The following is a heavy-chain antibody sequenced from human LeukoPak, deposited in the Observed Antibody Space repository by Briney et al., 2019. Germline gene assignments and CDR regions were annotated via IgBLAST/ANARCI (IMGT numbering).Heavy chain of an antibody. J-gene: IGHJ4*02. CDR1: GGSLSSRSHY. CDR3: VRWTAGTTEDS. CDR2: LSNSGNT. Sequence: PSETLSLTCTASGGSLSSRSHYWGWIRQPPGQGLEWIGSLSNSGNTYYNPSLKSRVTISVDTSKNEFSLKLSSVTAADTAVYYCVRWTAGTTEDSWGQGTLVTVSS. V-gene: IGHV4-39*01. D-gene: IGHD1-1*01.